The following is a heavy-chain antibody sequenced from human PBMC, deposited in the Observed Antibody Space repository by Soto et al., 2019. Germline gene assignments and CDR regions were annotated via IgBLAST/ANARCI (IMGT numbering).Heavy chain of an antibody. J-gene: IGHJ4*02. V-gene: IGHV4-59*08. CDR2: IYYSGST. CDR3: ARQSLNSGYYYPFDY. D-gene: IGHD3-22*01. CDR1: SGSMSSYY. Sequence: PSETLSLTCTVSSGSMSSYYWSWIRQPPGKGLEWIGYIYYSGSTNYNPSLKSRLTISVDTSKNQFSLRLSSVTAADTAMYYCARQSLNSGYYYPFDYWGQGTLVTVSS.